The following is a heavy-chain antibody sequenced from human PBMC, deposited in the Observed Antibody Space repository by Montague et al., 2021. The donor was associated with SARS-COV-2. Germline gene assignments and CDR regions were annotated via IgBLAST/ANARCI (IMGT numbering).Heavy chain of an antibody. CDR2: ISQSGNT. D-gene: IGHD2-2*02. Sequence: SETLSLTCAVSGGSFSRYYWSWIRQPPGKGLEWIGEISQSGNTKYNPSLQSRVSISLDTSRHQFSLKVSSVTAADTAIYYCARLGDGIVPSPILGLGPYYYFYYMGVSGKGTTVTVSS. CDR1: GGSFSRYY. V-gene: IGHV4-34*01. J-gene: IGHJ6*03. CDR3: ARLGDGIVPSPILGLGPYYYFYYMGV.